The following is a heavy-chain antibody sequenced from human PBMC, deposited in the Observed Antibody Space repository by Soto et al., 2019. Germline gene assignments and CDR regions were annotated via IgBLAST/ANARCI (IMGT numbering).Heavy chain of an antibody. V-gene: IGHV3-13*01. D-gene: IGHD3-3*01. CDR2: IGTAGDT. Sequence: GGSLRLSCAASGFTFSSYDMHWVRQATGKGLEWVSAIGTAGDTYYPGSVKGRFTISRENAKNSLYLQMNSLRAEDTAVYYCARGERRITIFGVVTPPRYWGQGTLVTVSS. J-gene: IGHJ4*02. CDR1: GFTFSSYD. CDR3: ARGERRITIFGVVTPPRY.